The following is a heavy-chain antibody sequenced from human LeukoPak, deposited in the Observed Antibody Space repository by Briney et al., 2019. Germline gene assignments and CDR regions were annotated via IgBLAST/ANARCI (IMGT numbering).Heavy chain of an antibody. J-gene: IGHJ3*02. V-gene: IGHV5-51*01. D-gene: IGHD3-3*01. CDR3: ERQPYDFWSGYWSVGHAFDI. CDR2: IYPADSDT. Sequence: GESLKISCKGSGYSFTSYWIGWVRQMPGKGLEWMGLIYPADSDTRYSPSFQGQVTISADKSISTAYLQWSSLKASDTAMYYCERQPYDFWSGYWSVGHAFDIWGQGTMVTVSS. CDR1: GYSFTSYW.